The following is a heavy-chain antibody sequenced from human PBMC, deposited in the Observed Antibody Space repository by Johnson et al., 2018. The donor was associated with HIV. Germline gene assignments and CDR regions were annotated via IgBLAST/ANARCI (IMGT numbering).Heavy chain of an antibody. CDR2: ISYDGRSE. J-gene: IGHJ3*01. V-gene: IGHV3-30*04. CDR3: AREDRFDLVDAFDL. CDR1: GFMFGTHS. Sequence: VQLVESGGGVVHPGRSLRLSCAASGFMFGTHSFHWVRQAPGKGLQWVAVISYDGRSEFYADSVKGRFSISKDSSQNMVFLQMNSLRPDDTAVYYCAREDRFDLVDAFDLWGQGTMVIVSS. D-gene: IGHD3-9*01.